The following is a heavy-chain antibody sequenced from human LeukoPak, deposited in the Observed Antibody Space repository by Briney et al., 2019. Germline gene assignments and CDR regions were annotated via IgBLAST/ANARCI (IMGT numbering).Heavy chain of an antibody. V-gene: IGHV3-30-3*01. J-gene: IGHJ1*01. CDR1: GFTFSSYA. D-gene: IGHD2-21*01. CDR2: ISYDGSNK. Sequence: GSLRLSCAASGFTFSSYAMHWVRQAPGKGLEWVAVISYDGSNKYYADSVKGRFTISRDNSKNTLYLQMNSLRAEDTAVYYCARGAVVIAILAEYFQHWGQGTLVTVSS. CDR3: ARGAVVIAILAEYFQH.